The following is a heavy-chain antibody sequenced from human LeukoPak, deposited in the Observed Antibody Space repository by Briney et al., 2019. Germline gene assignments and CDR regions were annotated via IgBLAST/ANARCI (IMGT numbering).Heavy chain of an antibody. CDR1: GGSISSYY. CDR2: IYYIGST. CDR3: ARDIQGYLDY. J-gene: IGHJ4*02. V-gene: IGHV4-59*01. Sequence: SETLSLTFTVAGGSISSYYWSWIRQPPGKGLEWIGYIYYIGSTNYNPSLKSRVTISVDTSKNQFSLTLSSVTAADTAVYYCARDIQGYLDYGGQGTLVTVSS.